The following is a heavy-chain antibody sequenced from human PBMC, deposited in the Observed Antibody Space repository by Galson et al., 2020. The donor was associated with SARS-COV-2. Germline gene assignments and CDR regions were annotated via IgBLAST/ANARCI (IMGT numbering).Heavy chain of an antibody. Sequence: ETSETLSLTCTVSGGSISRSSYYWRWIRQPPGKGLEWIGGSTYYNPSLKTRVTISVDTSKNQFSLKLSSVTAADTAVYYCARGALYCSSTSCLHFDYWGQGTLVTVSS. CDR1: GGSISRSSYY. CDR2: GST. V-gene: IGHV4-39*01. CDR3: ARGALYCSSTSCLHFDY. D-gene: IGHD2-2*01. J-gene: IGHJ4*02.